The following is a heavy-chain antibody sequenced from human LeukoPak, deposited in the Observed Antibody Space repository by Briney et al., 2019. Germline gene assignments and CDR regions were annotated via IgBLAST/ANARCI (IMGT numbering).Heavy chain of an antibody. J-gene: IGHJ4*02. CDR2: IIPIFGTA. CDR3: AIDQPVAGVSNFDS. V-gene: IGHV1-69*13. Sequence: SVKVSCKASGGTFSSYAISWVRQAPGQGLEWMGGIIPIFGTANYAQKFQGRVTITADESTSTAYMELSSLRSEDTAVYYCAIDQPVAGVSNFDSWGQGTLVTVSS. D-gene: IGHD6-19*01. CDR1: GGTFSSYA.